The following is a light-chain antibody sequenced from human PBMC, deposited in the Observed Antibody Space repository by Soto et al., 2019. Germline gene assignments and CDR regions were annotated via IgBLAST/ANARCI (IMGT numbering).Light chain of an antibody. CDR1: QGISSY. Sequence: DIPLTQSPSFLSASVGDRVTITCRASQGISSYFVWYQQKPGKAPKLLIYAASTLQSWVPSRFSGSASGTEFNLTISSLQPEDFASYYCQQLNRYPLTFGGGTKVEIK. CDR3: QQLNRYPLT. J-gene: IGKJ4*01. CDR2: AAS. V-gene: IGKV1-9*01.